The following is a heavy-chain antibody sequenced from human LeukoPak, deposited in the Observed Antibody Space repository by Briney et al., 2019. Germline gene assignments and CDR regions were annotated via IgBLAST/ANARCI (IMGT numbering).Heavy chain of an antibody. CDR3: ARRRRQSTVQDHYYYMDV. CDR2: INHSGST. CDR1: GGSFTGYY. V-gene: IGHV4-34*01. J-gene: IGHJ6*03. Sequence: PSETLSLTCGVHGGSFTGYYWSWIRQPPGKGLEWIGEINHSGSTNYSPSLKSRVIISVDTSKNLFSLKLSSVSAADTADYYCARRRRQSTVQDHYYYMDVWGKGTTVTVSS. D-gene: IGHD1-1*01.